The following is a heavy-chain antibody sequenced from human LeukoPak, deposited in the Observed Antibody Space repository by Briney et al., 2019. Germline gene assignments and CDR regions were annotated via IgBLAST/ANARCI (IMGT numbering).Heavy chain of an antibody. D-gene: IGHD1-26*01. CDR2: ISDGGVT. J-gene: IGHJ4*02. Sequence: SETLSLTCIVSGGSISTYYWSWIRQPPGKGLEWIGYISDGGVTSYNPSLKGRVTISVDSPKNRFSLRLTSLTAVDTALYYCARHGGTLDYFDYWGPGSLVTVSS. CDR1: GGSISTYY. V-gene: IGHV4-59*08. CDR3: ARHGGTLDYFDY.